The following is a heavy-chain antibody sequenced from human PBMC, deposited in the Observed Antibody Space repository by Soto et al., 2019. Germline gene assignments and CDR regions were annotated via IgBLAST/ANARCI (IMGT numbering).Heavy chain of an antibody. Sequence: QVQLVQSGAEVKKPGSSVKVSCKASGGTFSSYTISWVRQAPGQVLEWMGRIIPILGIANYAQKFQGRVTITADKSTSTAYMELSSLRSEDTAVYYCARGDSSGYLDYWGQGTLVTVSS. D-gene: IGHD3-22*01. J-gene: IGHJ4*02. CDR1: GGTFSSYT. V-gene: IGHV1-69*02. CDR3: ARGDSSGYLDY. CDR2: IIPILGIA.